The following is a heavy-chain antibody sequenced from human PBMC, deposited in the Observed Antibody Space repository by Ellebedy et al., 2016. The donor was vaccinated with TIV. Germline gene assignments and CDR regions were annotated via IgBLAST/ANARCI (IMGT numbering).Heavy chain of an antibody. Sequence: GGSLRLXXVASGFTFSSYWIHWFRQAPGKGLVWVSRINSDGSSTSYADSVRGRFTISRDNAKNTLYLQMNSLRAEDTAVYYCASFSPSPCWGQGTLVTVSS. J-gene: IGHJ4*02. CDR2: INSDGSST. D-gene: IGHD2/OR15-2a*01. CDR1: GFTFSSYW. V-gene: IGHV3-74*01. CDR3: ASFSPSPC.